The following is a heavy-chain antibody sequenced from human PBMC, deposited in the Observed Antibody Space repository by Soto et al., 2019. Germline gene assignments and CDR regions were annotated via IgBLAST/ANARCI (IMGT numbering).Heavy chain of an antibody. V-gene: IGHV4-31*03. Sequence: TSETLSLTCTVSGGSISSGGYYWSWIRQHPGKGLGWIGYIYYSGSTYYNPSLKSRVTISVDTSKNQFSLKLSSVTAADTAVYYCASVLRAVAGHRVAEYFQHWGQGTLVTVSS. J-gene: IGHJ1*01. CDR2: IYYSGST. CDR1: GGSISSGGYY. CDR3: ASVLRAVAGHRVAEYFQH. D-gene: IGHD6-19*01.